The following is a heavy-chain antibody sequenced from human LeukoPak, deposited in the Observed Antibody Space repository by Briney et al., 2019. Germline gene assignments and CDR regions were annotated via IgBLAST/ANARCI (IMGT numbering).Heavy chain of an antibody. CDR3: ARGGGYYGLGSYYIGDY. J-gene: IGHJ4*02. CDR1: GYAFTSYG. Sequence: ASVTVSCKASGYAFTSYGISWVRQAPGQGLEWMGWISAYNGNTNYAQKLQGRVTMTTDTYTSTAYMELRSLRSDDTAVYYCARGGGYYGLGSYYIGDYWGQGTLVTVSS. D-gene: IGHD3-10*01. CDR2: ISAYNGNT. V-gene: IGHV1-18*04.